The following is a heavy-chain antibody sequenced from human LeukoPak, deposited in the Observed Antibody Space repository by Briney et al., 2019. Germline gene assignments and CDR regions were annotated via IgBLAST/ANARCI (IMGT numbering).Heavy chain of an antibody. Sequence: GESLKISCKGSGYSFPTYWIGWVRQMPGKGLEWMGIIYPGDSETRYSPSFQGQVTISADKSISTAYLQWSRLKASDTAMYYCARKSRADYEGQGKLVTVSS. CDR2: IYPGDSET. CDR1: GYSFPTYW. CDR3: ARKSRADY. V-gene: IGHV5-51*01. J-gene: IGHJ4*02.